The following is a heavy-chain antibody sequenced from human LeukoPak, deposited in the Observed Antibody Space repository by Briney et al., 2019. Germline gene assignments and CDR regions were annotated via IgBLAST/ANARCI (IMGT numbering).Heavy chain of an antibody. CDR2: INPNIIGT. J-gene: IGHJ4*02. D-gene: IGHD6-13*01. CDR3: ARDSGGSSWYSDY. V-gene: IGHV1-2*02. Sequence: ASVKVSCKASGYTFTDYYMHWVRQAPGQGLEWMGWINPNIIGTKYAQKFQGRVTMTRDTSIRTVYMELSRLTSDDTAVYYCARDSGGSSWYSDYWGQGTLVTASS. CDR1: GYTFTDYY.